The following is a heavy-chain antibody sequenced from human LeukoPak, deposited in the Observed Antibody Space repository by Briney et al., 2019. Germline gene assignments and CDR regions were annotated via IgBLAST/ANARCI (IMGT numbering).Heavy chain of an antibody. Sequence: SETLSLTCTVSGYSISSGYYWGWIRQPPGKGLEWIGSIYHSGSTYYNPSLKSRVTISVDTSKNQFSLKLSSVTAADTAVYYCARVDETLVWFDPWGQGTLVTVSS. CDR3: ARVDETLVWFDP. CDR2: IYHSGST. J-gene: IGHJ5*02. CDR1: GYSISSGYY. V-gene: IGHV4-38-2*02. D-gene: IGHD3/OR15-3a*01.